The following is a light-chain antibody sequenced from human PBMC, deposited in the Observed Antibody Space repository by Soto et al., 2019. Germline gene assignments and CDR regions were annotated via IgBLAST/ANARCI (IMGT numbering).Light chain of an antibody. CDR2: DVS. CDR3: GTWDSSLSASV. CDR1: SSDVGGYNY. Sequence: QSALTQPRSVSGSPGQSVTISCTGTSSDVGGYNYVSWYQQHPGKAPKLMIYDVSKRPSGVPDRFSGSKSGNTASLTISGLQAEDEADYYCGTWDSSLSASVFGTGTKVTVL. J-gene: IGLJ1*01. V-gene: IGLV2-11*01.